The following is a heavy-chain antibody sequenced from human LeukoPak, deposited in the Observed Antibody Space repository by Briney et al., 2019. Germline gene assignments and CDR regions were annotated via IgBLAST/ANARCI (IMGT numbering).Heavy chain of an antibody. J-gene: IGHJ4*02. CDR2: ISGSGGST. CDR3: ARDVGTSGWYTFDY. D-gene: IGHD6-19*01. CDR1: GFTFSSYA. V-gene: IGHV3-23*01. Sequence: GGSLRLSCAASGFTFSSYAMSWVRQAPGKGLEWVSGISGSGGSTYYADSVKGRFTFSRDNSKNTLYLQMNSLRAEDTAVYYCARDVGTSGWYTFDYWGQGTLVTVSS.